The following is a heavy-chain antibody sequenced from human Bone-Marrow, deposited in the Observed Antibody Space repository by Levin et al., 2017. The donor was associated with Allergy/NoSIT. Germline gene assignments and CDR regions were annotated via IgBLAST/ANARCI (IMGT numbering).Heavy chain of an antibody. CDR3: ARDRIVVVPAAIQFGGYYYYYYGMDG. CDR2: INPSGGST. D-gene: IGHD2-2*02. V-gene: IGHV1-46*01. Sequence: GESLKISCKASGYTFTSYYMHWVRQAPGQGLEWMGIINPSGGSTSYAQKFQGRVTMTRDTSTSTVYMELSSLRSEDTAVYYCARDRIVVVPAAIQFGGYYYYYYGMDGWGQGTTVTVSS. CDR1: GYTFTSYY. J-gene: IGHJ6*02.